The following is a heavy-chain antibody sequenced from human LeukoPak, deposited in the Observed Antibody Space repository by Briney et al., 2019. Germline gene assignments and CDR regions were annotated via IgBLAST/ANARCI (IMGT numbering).Heavy chain of an antibody. J-gene: IGHJ4*02. CDR1: GFTFSNYA. Sequence: GGPLRLPCAASGFTFSNYAMSWVRQAPGKGLEWVSAITGSGGGTYYADSVKGRFTISRDNSKNTLYLQMNSLRAEDTAVYYCAKWGDYDVLTGYYDPDYWGQGTLVTVSS. CDR3: AKWGDYDVLTGYYDPDY. D-gene: IGHD3-9*01. V-gene: IGHV3-23*01. CDR2: ITGSGGGT.